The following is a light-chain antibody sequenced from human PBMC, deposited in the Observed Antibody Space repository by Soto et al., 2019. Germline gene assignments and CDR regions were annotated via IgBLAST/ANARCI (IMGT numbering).Light chain of an antibody. J-gene: IGKJ1*01. V-gene: IGKV3D-15*01. CDR3: QQYNNWPWT. Sequence: DIVLTQSPCSLSLSPGERATLSCRASQSVSYYLAWYQQKPGQAPGLLIYDASSRATGVPARFSGSGSGTDFTLTISSLQSEDFAVYYCQQYNNWPWTFGQGTKVDIK. CDR1: QSVSYY. CDR2: DAS.